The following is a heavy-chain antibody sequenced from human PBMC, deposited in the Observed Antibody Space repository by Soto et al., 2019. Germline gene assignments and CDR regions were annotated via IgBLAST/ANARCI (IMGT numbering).Heavy chain of an antibody. V-gene: IGHV3-23*01. J-gene: IGHJ4*02. Sequence: EVQLLESGGGLVQPGGSLRLSCAASGFTFSSYAMSWVRQAPGKGLEWVSAISGSGGSTYYADSVKGRFTISRDNSKNTLYLQMNSLRAEDTAVYYCARAKEAYYDFWSRGSDYFDYWGQGTLVTVSS. CDR2: ISGSGGST. D-gene: IGHD3-3*01. CDR3: ARAKEAYYDFWSRGSDYFDY. CDR1: GFTFSSYA.